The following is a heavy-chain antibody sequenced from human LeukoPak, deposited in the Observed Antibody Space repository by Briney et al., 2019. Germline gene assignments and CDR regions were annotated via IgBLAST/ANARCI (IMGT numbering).Heavy chain of an antibody. V-gene: IGHV3-9*01. CDR1: GFTFDDYA. J-gene: IGHJ4*02. Sequence: PGGSLRLSCAASGFTFDDYAMHWVRQAPGKGLEWVSGISWNSGSIGYADSVKGRFTISRDNAKNTLYLQMNSLRAEDTAVYYCARQSSTSSLDYWGQGTLVTVSS. D-gene: IGHD2-2*01. CDR2: ISWNSGSI. CDR3: ARQSSTSSLDY.